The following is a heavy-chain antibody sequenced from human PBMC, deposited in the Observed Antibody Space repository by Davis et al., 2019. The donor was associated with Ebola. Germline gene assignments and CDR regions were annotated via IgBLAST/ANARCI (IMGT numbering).Heavy chain of an antibody. CDR2: IYSGGST. CDR3: ARGGGWSHLNWFDP. Sequence: PGGFLRLSCAASGFTVSSHYMSWVRQAPGKGLEWVSVIYSGGSTYYADSVKSRFTISRDNSKNTLYLQMNSLRAEDTAVYYCARGGGWSHLNWFDPWGQGTVVTVSS. J-gene: IGHJ5*02. V-gene: IGHV3-66*01. CDR1: GFTVSSHY. D-gene: IGHD6-19*01.